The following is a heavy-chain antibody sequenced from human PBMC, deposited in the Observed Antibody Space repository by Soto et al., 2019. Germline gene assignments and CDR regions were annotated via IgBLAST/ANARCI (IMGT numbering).Heavy chain of an antibody. CDR2: IWYDGSNK. J-gene: IGHJ4*02. Sequence: QVQLVESGGGVVQPGRSLRLSCAASGFTFSSYGMHWVRQAPGKGLEWVAGIWYDGSNKYYADSVKGRFTISRDNSKNTLYLQMNSLRAEDTAVYYWARERITMVRGVISEYFDYWGQGTLVTVSS. CDR1: GFTFSSYG. V-gene: IGHV3-33*01. D-gene: IGHD3-10*01. CDR3: ARERITMVRGVISEYFDY.